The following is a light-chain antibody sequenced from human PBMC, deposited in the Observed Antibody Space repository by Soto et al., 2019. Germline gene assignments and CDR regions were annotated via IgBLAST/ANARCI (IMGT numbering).Light chain of an antibody. CDR3: CSYADSSTYVV. CDR1: SSDVGSYNL. Sequence: QSALTQPASVSGSPGQSITISCPGTSSDVGSYNLVSWYQQHPGKAPKLMIYEGSKRPSGVSNRFSGSKSGNTASLTISGLQAEDEADYYCCSYADSSTYVVFGGGTKLTVL. V-gene: IGLV2-23*01. J-gene: IGLJ2*01. CDR2: EGS.